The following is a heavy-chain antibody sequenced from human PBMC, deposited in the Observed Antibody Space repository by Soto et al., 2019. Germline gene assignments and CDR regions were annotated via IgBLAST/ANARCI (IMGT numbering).Heavy chain of an antibody. Sequence: SETLSLTCTVSGGSISSSSYYWGWNRQPPGKGLEWIGSIYYSGSTYYNPSLKSRVTISVDTSKNQFSLKLSSVTAADTAVYYCARPAPDWFDPWGQGTLVTVSS. CDR1: GGSISSSSYY. J-gene: IGHJ5*02. V-gene: IGHV4-39*01. CDR3: ARPAPDWFDP. CDR2: IYYSGST.